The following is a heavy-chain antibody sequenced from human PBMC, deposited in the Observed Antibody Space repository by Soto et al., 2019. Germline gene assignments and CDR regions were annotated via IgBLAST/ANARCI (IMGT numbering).Heavy chain of an antibody. Sequence: GGSLRLSCVASGFTFSNYAVSWVRQPPGEGLEWVSAITGSSISTYYTESVEGRFTISRDNSKNTVFLQMNSLTPGDTAVYYCAKATATGGGAFDICGQGTVVTVSS. V-gene: IGHV3-23*01. J-gene: IGHJ3*02. D-gene: IGHD2-8*02. CDR2: ITGSSIST. CDR1: GFTFSNYA. CDR3: AKATATGGGAFDI.